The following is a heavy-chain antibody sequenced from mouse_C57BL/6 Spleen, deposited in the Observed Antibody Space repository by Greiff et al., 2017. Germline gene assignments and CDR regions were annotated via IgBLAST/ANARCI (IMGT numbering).Heavy chain of an antibody. J-gene: IGHJ4*01. D-gene: IGHD1-1*01. V-gene: IGHV1-81*01. CDR3: ARAYYYGSSDYAMDY. CDR1: GYTFTSYG. Sequence: VKLMESGAELARPGASVKLSCKASGYTFTSYGISWVKQRTGQGLEWIGEIYPRSGKTYYNEKFKGKATLTADKSSSTAYMELRSLTSEDSAVYFWARAYYYGSSDYAMDYWGQGTSVTVSS. CDR2: IYPRSGKT.